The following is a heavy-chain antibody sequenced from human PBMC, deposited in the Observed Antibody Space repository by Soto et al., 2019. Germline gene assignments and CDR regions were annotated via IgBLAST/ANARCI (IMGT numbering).Heavy chain of an antibody. CDR2: ISAYNGNT. CDR3: ARDRKRHMITFGGVIAYYFDY. V-gene: IGHV1-18*01. Sequence: ASLKVSCKASGYTFTSYGISWVRQAPGQGLEWMGWISAYNGNTNYAQKLQGRGTMTTDTSTSTAYMELRSLRSVDTAVYYCARDRKRHMITFGGVIAYYFDYWGQGTLVTVSS. D-gene: IGHD3-16*02. J-gene: IGHJ4*02. CDR1: GYTFTSYG.